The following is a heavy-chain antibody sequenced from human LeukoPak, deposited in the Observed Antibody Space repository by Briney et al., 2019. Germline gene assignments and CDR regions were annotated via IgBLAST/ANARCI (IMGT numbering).Heavy chain of an antibody. D-gene: IGHD6-13*01. V-gene: IGHV1-18*01. CDR2: ISAYNGNT. CDR1: SYTVYSYG. J-gene: IGHJ6*02. Sequence: GASVKGSCQACSYTVYSYGISWVRHAPGQRLEWMGWISAYNGNTNYAQKLQGRDTMTTDTSTSTAYMELRSLRSDDTAVYYCARIESSWYGGYYYYGMDVWGQGTTVTVSS. CDR3: ARIESSWYGGYYYYGMDV.